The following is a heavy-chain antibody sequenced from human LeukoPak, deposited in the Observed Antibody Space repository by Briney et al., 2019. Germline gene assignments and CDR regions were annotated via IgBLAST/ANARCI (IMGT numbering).Heavy chain of an antibody. Sequence: SETLSLTCAVYGGSFSGYYWSWLRQPPGKGLEWIGEINHSGSTNYNPSLKSRVTISVDTSENQFSLKLSSVTAADTAVYYCARGTEDDAFDIWGQGTMVTVSS. CDR1: GGSFSGYY. CDR3: ARGTEDDAFDI. J-gene: IGHJ3*02. V-gene: IGHV4-34*01. CDR2: INHSGST.